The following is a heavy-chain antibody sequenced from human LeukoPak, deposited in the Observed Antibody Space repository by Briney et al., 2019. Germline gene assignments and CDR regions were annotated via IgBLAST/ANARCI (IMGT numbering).Heavy chain of an antibody. J-gene: IGHJ6*03. CDR1: GYTFTGYY. CDR2: INPNSGGT. D-gene: IGHD3-3*01. Sequence: GASVKVSCKASGYTFTGYYMHCVRQAPGQGLEWMGWINPNSGGTNYAQKFQGRVTMTRDTSISTAYMELSRLRSDDTAVYYCARGSGNYDFWSGRDYYYYMDVWGKGTTVTVSS. CDR3: ARGSGNYDFWSGRDYYYYMDV. V-gene: IGHV1-2*02.